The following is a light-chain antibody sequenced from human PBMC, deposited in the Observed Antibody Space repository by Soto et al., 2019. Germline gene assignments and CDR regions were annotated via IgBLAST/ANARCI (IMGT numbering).Light chain of an antibody. Sequence: DIQMSQSPSSVSASVGDRVTITCRASQDISGWLAWFQQKPGKAPNLLIYAASSLHSGVPSRFSGSGSGTDFTLTISSLQPEDFATYYCQQSYSTLWTFGQGTKVDI. CDR3: QQSYSTLWT. V-gene: IGKV1-12*01. CDR2: AAS. CDR1: QDISGW. J-gene: IGKJ1*01.